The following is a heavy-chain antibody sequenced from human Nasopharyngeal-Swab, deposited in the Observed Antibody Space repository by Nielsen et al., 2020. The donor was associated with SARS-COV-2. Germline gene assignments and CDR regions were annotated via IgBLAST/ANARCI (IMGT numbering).Heavy chain of an antibody. V-gene: IGHV3-33*01. CDR2: IWYDGSNK. Sequence: VRQAPGKGLEWVAVIWYDGSNKYYADSVKGRFTISRVNSKNTLYLQMNSLRAEDTAVYYCAREQMITFGGVIVTGYFDYWGQGTLVTVSS. J-gene: IGHJ4*02. CDR3: AREQMITFGGVIVTGYFDY. D-gene: IGHD3-16*02.